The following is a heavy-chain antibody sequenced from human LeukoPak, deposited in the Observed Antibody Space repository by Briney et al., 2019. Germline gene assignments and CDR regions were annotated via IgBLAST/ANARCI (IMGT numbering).Heavy chain of an antibody. CDR3: ARHRRSRFRHILTGAPIDAFDI. D-gene: IGHD3-9*01. Sequence: PSETLSLTCTVSGGSISSSSYYWGWIRQPPGNGLEWIGSIYYSGSTYYNPSLKSRVTISVDTSKNQFSLKLSSVTAADTAVYYCARHRRSRFRHILTGAPIDAFDIWGQGTMVTVSS. V-gene: IGHV4-39*01. CDR1: GGSISSSSYY. CDR2: IYYSGST. J-gene: IGHJ3*02.